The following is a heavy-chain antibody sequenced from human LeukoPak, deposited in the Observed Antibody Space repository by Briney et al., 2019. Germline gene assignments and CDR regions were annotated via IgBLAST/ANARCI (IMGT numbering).Heavy chain of an antibody. V-gene: IGHV3-23*01. CDR1: GFTFSSFA. CDR2: ISGSADNT. Sequence: GGSLRLSCAASGFTFSSFAMSWVRQAPGKGLEWVSAISGSADNTIYADSVKGRFTISRDNSKNTLYLQMNSLRAEDTAVYYCARGSPGDYWGQGTLVTVSS. CDR3: ARGSPGDY. J-gene: IGHJ4*02.